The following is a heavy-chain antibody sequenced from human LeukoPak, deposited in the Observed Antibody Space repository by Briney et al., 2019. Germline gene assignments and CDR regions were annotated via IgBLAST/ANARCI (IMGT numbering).Heavy chain of an antibody. CDR2: IYYSGST. CDR1: GGSISSYY. V-gene: IGHV4-59*01. D-gene: IGHD3-22*01. Sequence: SETLSLTCTVSGGSISSYYWSWIRQPPGKGLEWIGYIYYSGSTNYNPSLKSRVTISVDTSKNQFSLKLSSVTAADTAVYYCAREAYYDSSGYYAPAHWGQGTLVTVSS. CDR3: AREAYYDSSGYYAPAH. J-gene: IGHJ4*02.